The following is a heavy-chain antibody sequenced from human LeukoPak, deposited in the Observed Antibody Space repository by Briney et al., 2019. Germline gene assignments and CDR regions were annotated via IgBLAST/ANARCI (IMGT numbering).Heavy chain of an antibody. D-gene: IGHD3-22*01. CDR1: GGSISSGSYY. V-gene: IGHV4-61*02. J-gene: IGHJ4*02. CDR3: AREKALIAHYDFSGYDWEY. CDR2: IYTSGST. Sequence: PSETLSLTCTVSGGSISSGSYYWSWIRQPAGKGLEWIGRIYTSGSTNYNPSLKSRVTISVDTSKNQFSLKLSSVTAADTAVYYCAREKALIAHYDFSGYDWEYWGPGSLVIVSS.